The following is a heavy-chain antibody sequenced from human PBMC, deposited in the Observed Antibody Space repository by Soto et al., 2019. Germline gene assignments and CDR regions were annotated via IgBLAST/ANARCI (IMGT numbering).Heavy chain of an antibody. CDR3: ARWSYGGSDTAEGFDYFDY. Sequence: SETLSLTCAVYGGSFSGYYWSWIRQPPGKGLEWIGEINHSGSTNYNPSLKSRVTISVDTSKNQFSLKLSSVTAADTAVYYCARWSYGGSDTAEGFDYFDYWGQGTLVTVS. CDR2: INHSGST. J-gene: IGHJ4*02. V-gene: IGHV4-34*01. CDR1: GGSFSGYY. D-gene: IGHD1-26*01.